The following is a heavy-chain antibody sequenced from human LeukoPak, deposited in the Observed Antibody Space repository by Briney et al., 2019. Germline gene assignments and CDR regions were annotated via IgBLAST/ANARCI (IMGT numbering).Heavy chain of an antibody. CDR1: GFTFSSHW. CDR2: IKLDGSEK. Sequence: PGGPLRLSCAASGFTFSSHWMSWVRQAPGKGLEWVANIKLDGSEKYYVDSVKGRFTISRDNGKNSLYLQMNSLRAEDTAVYFCARIGMATISYFDYWGQGTLVTVSS. V-gene: IGHV3-7*01. CDR3: ARIGMATISYFDY. D-gene: IGHD5-24*01. J-gene: IGHJ4*02.